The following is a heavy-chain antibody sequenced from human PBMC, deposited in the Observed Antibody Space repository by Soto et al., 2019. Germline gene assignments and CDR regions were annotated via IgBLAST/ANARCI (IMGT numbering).Heavy chain of an antibody. CDR2: VDASGNT. Sequence: QVQLQESGPGLVKASETLSLSCTVSGHSISADYWSWIRQPAGKRLEWIGRVDASGNTNYNPSLMSPVTMSVDTSKNQFFLKVRSVTAADTAMYFCARDVGGSVVPNWFDPWGQGALVTVSS. CDR3: ARDVGGSVVPNWFDP. CDR1: GHSISADY. D-gene: IGHD3-22*01. V-gene: IGHV4-4*07. J-gene: IGHJ5*02.